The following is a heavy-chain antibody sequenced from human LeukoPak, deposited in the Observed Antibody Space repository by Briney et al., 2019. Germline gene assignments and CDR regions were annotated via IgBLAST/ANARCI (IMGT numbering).Heavy chain of an antibody. CDR1: GYSFTSNY. CDR2: IYPRDGST. CDR3: ARDQEGFDY. J-gene: IGHJ4*02. V-gene: IGHV1-46*01. Sequence: ASVKVSCKASGYSFTSNYIHWVRQAPGQGLEWMGMIYPRDGSTSYAQRFQDRVTMTRDTSTSTVHMELSGLRSEDTAVYYCARDQEGFDYWGQGTQVTVSS.